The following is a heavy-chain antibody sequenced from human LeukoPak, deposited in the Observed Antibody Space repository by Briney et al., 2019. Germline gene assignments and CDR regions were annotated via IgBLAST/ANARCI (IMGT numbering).Heavy chain of an antibody. CDR1: RYTFTSYG. CDR2: ISAYNGNT. Sequence: ASVKVSCKASRYTFTSYGISWVRQAPGQGLEWMGWISAYNGNTNYAQKLQGRVTMTTDTSTSTAYMELRSLRSDDTAVYYCARGQRPLLWFGELNYYYMDVWGKGTTVTISS. D-gene: IGHD3-10*01. J-gene: IGHJ6*03. V-gene: IGHV1-18*01. CDR3: ARGQRPLLWFGELNYYYMDV.